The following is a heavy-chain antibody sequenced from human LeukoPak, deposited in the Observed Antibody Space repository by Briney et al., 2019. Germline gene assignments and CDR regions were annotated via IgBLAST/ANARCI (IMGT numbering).Heavy chain of an antibody. V-gene: IGHV1-3*01. Sequence: ASVKVSCKASGYTFTSYGISWVRQAPGQRLEWMGWINAGNGNTKYSQKFQGRVTITRDTSASTAYMELSSLRSEDTAVYYCARIIFDYGDYAGDYWGQGTLVTVSS. CDR2: INAGNGNT. CDR1: GYTFTSYG. CDR3: ARIIFDYGDYAGDY. D-gene: IGHD4-17*01. J-gene: IGHJ4*02.